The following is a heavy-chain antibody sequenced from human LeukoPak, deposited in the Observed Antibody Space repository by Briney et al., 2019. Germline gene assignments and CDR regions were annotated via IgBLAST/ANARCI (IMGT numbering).Heavy chain of an antibody. D-gene: IGHD6-13*01. V-gene: IGHV4-39*07. Sequence: SETLSLTCTVSGGSISSSSYYWGWIRQPPGKGLEWIGEINHSGSTNYNPSLKSRVTISVDTSKNQFSLKLSSVTAADTAVYYCASATDIAAGYYYYMDVWGKGTTVTVSS. CDR2: INHSGST. J-gene: IGHJ6*03. CDR3: ASATDIAAGYYYYMDV. CDR1: GGSISSSSYY.